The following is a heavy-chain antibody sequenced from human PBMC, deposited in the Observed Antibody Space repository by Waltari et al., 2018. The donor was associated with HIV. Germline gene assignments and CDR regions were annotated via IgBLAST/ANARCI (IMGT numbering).Heavy chain of an antibody. J-gene: IGHJ4*02. Sequence: QVQLVQSGAEGKKPGASVKVSCKASGSTFTAYYMHGVRQAPGKGLEWMGWINPRSGGTQYAQKFQGRVTMTRDTSISTAFMELSRLRSDDTAVYYCARDPLHGVAVADIDYWGQGTLVTVSS. CDR1: GSTFTAYY. CDR2: INPRSGGT. D-gene: IGHD6-19*01. V-gene: IGHV1-2*02. CDR3: ARDPLHGVAVADIDY.